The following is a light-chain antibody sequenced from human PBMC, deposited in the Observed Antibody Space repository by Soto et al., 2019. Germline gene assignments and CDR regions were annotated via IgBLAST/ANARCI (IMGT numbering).Light chain of an antibody. J-gene: IGKJ2*01. CDR2: GAS. CDR1: QSVSGNY. V-gene: IGKV3-20*01. Sequence: EIVLTQSPGTLSLSPGERATLSCRASQSVSGNYLAWYQHTPGQAPRLLIYGASSRAIGVPDRFSGSGSGTDFTLTISRLEPEAFAVYYCQQFGRSPMYTFGQGTKLYI. CDR3: QQFGRSPMYT.